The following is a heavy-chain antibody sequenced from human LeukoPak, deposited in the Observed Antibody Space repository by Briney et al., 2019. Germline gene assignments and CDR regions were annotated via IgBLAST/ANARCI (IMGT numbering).Heavy chain of an antibody. CDR3: ATEYSVFAFDI. D-gene: IGHD5-12*01. Sequence: GGSLRLSCAASGFIFSDAWLSWVRQAPGKGLEWVGRIKRKTAGGTIDYGAPVKGRFTISRDDSKNTLFLQMNSLKTEDTAIYYCATEYSVFAFDIWGQGTVVTVSS. J-gene: IGHJ3*02. V-gene: IGHV3-15*01. CDR1: GFIFSDAW. CDR2: IKRKTAGGTI.